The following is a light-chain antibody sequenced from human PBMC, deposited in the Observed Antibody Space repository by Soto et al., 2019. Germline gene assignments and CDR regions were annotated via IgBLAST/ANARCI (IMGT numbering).Light chain of an antibody. CDR3: QVWDTISDHYV. V-gene: IGLV3-21*02. J-gene: IGLJ1*01. CDR2: VDS. CDR1: NIESKS. Sequence: SYELTQPPSVSVAPGQTARITCGGNNIESKSVHWYQQRPGQAPVLVIYVDSDRPSGIPDRFSASTSGNTAALTISRVEAGYDADYYCQVWDTISDHYVFGSGTKLTVL.